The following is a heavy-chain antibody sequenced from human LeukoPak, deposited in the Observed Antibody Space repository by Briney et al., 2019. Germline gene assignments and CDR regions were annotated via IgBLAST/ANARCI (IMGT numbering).Heavy chain of an antibody. CDR3: ARDAAGMIDY. CDR1: GGSISSYY. D-gene: IGHD1-1*01. V-gene: IGHV4-59*01. CDR2: IYYSGST. J-gene: IGHJ4*02. Sequence: PSETLSLTCTVSGGSISSYYWSWIRQPPGKGLEWIGYIYYSGSTNYNPSLKSRVTISVDTSKNQCSLKLSSVTAADTAVNYYARDAAGMIDYWGQGTLVTVSS.